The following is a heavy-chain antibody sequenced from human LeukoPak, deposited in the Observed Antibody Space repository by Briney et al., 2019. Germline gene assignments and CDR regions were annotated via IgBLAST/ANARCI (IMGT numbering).Heavy chain of an antibody. CDR3: AKSIRGIADFDY. J-gene: IGHJ4*02. V-gene: IGHV3-30*18. CDR2: ISYDGSNK. D-gene: IGHD6-13*01. Sequence: GGSLRLSCAASGFTFSDYYMSWIRQAPGKGLEWVAVISYDGSNKYYADSVKGRFTISRDNSKNTLYLQMNSLRAEDTAVYYCAKSIRGIADFDYWGQGTLVTVSS. CDR1: GFTFSDYY.